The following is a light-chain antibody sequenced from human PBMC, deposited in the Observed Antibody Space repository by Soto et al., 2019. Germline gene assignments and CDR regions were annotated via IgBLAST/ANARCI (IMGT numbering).Light chain of an antibody. CDR2: DVS. V-gene: IGLV2-11*01. Sequence: QSALTQPHSVSGSPGQSVTISCTGTSSDVGGYNYVSWYQHHPGKAPKLIIYDVSERPSGVPDRFSGSKSGNTGNTASLTISGLQAEDEADYYCNSSTTLSNRVFGTGTKLTVL. J-gene: IGLJ1*01. CDR3: NSSTTLSNRV. CDR1: SSDVGGYNY.